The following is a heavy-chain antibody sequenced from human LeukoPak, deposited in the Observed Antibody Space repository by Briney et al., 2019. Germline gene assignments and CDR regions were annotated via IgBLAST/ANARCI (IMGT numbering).Heavy chain of an antibody. CDR3: ARAGYQPPHYYYYYMDV. CDR1: GGSISSYY. D-gene: IGHD2-2*01. Sequence: SETLSLTCTVSGGSISSYYWSWIRQPAGKGLEWIGRIYTSGSTNYNPSLKSRVTMSVDTSKNQFSLKLSSVTAADTAVYYCARAGYQPPHYYYYYMDVWGKGTTVTVSS. V-gene: IGHV4-4*07. J-gene: IGHJ6*03. CDR2: IYTSGST.